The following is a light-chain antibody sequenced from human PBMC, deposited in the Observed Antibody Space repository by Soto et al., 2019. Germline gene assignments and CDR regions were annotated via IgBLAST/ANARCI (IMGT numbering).Light chain of an antibody. CDR2: AAS. V-gene: IGKV3-20*01. Sequence: EIVLTQSPGTLSLSPGERATLSCRASQSVNSDYLAWYQQKPGQAPRLLIYAASSRATGIPDRFSGSGSGTDFTLTITRLETEDFAVYYCQQYGGSPFTFGPGTKVDI. CDR1: QSVNSDY. J-gene: IGKJ3*01. CDR3: QQYGGSPFT.